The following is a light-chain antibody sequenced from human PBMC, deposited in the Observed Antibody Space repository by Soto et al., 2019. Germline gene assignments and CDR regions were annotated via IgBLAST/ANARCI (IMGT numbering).Light chain of an antibody. CDR2: GAS. CDR1: QGVRSN. Sequence: EIVMTQSPATLSLSPWERPNLSWRASQGVRSNLAWYQQKPGQAPRLLIYGASTRATGIPARFSGSGSGTESTLTISSLQSEDFAVYYCQQYNNWPPLTFGGGTKVDIK. J-gene: IGKJ4*01. V-gene: IGKV3-15*01. CDR3: QQYNNWPPLT.